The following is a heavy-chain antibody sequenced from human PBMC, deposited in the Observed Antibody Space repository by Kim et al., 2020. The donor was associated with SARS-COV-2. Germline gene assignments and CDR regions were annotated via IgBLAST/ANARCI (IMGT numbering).Heavy chain of an antibody. V-gene: IGHV3-23*01. J-gene: IGHJ4*02. CDR1: GFTFSSYA. CDR2: IIGSGGST. CDR3: AKITMVRGVIKRLYFDY. D-gene: IGHD3-10*01. Sequence: GGSLRLSCAASGFTFSSYAMSWVRQAPGKGLEWVSAIIGSGGSTYYADSVKGRFTISRDNSKNTLYLQMNSLRAEDTAVYYCAKITMVRGVIKRLYFDYWGQGTLVTVSS.